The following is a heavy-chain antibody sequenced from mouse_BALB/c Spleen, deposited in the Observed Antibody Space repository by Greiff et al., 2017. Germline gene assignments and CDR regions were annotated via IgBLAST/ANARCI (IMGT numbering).Heavy chain of an antibody. CDR2: ISSGGST. CDR1: GFTFSSYA. J-gene: IGHJ4*01. D-gene: IGHD1-2*01. V-gene: IGHV5-6-5*01. Sequence: EVKLVESGGGLVKPGGSLKLSCAASGFTFSSYAMSWVRQTPEKRLEWVASISSGGSTYYPDSVKGRFTISRDNARNILYLQMSSLRSEDTAMYYCAVLRLRDAMDYWGQGTSGTVSS. CDR3: AVLRLRDAMDY.